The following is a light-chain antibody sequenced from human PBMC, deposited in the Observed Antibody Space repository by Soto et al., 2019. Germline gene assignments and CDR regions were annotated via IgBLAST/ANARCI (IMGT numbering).Light chain of an antibody. Sequence: SVGDRVTITCRASQSIGNWLAWYQQKPGRAPKFLIYEASSLESGVPSMFSGSGSGTDFTLTISGLQPDDFATYYCQQYKSYPLTFGQGTKVDIK. CDR3: QQYKSYPLT. CDR1: QSIGNW. V-gene: IGKV1-5*03. CDR2: EAS. J-gene: IGKJ1*01.